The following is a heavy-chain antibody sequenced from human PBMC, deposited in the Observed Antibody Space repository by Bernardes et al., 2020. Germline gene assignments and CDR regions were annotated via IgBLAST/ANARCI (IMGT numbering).Heavy chain of an antibody. CDR1: GYTFTGYY. Sequence: ASVKVSCKASGYTFTGYYMHWVRQAPGQGLEWMGWINPNSGGTNYAQKFQGWVTMTRDTSISTAYMELSRLRSDDTAVYYCARDRVVVVAATQLDYYGMDVWGQGTTVTVSS. V-gene: IGHV1-2*04. J-gene: IGHJ6*02. CDR2: INPNSGGT. CDR3: ARDRVVVVAATQLDYYGMDV. D-gene: IGHD2-15*01.